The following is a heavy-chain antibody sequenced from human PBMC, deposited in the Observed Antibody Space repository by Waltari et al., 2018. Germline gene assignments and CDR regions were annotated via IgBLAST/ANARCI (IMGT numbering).Heavy chain of an antibody. CDR3: ARGSRFIAAANSVKKFDP. V-gene: IGHV4-34*01. CDR2: INHSGST. D-gene: IGHD6-13*01. CDR1: GGSFSGYY. Sequence: QVQLQQWGAGLLKPSETLSLTCAVYGGSFSGYYWSWTRQPPGKGLEWIGEINHSGSTNYNPSLKSRVTISVDTSKNQFSLKLSSVTAADTAVYYCARGSRFIAAANSVKKFDPWGQGTLVTVSS. J-gene: IGHJ5*02.